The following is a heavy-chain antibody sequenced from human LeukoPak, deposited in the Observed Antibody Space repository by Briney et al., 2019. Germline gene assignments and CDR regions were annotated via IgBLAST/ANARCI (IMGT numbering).Heavy chain of an antibody. CDR3: AKYSELEALDY. J-gene: IGHJ4*02. Sequence: GGSLRLSCAASGFTFSSYAMHWVRQAPGKGLEWVAVISYDGSNKYYADSVKGRFTISRDNSKNTLYLQMNSLRAEDTAVYYCAKYSELEALDYWGQGTLVTVSS. CDR1: GFTFSSYA. V-gene: IGHV3-30-3*02. D-gene: IGHD1-26*01. CDR2: ISYDGSNK.